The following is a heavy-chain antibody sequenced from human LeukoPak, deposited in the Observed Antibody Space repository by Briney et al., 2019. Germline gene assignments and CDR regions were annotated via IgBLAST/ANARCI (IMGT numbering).Heavy chain of an antibody. D-gene: IGHD3-16*01. CDR3: ASDTSSLTDGYYYYGMDV. CDR1: GGSISSYY. Sequence: SETLSLTCTVSGGSISSYYWSWIRQPPGKGLEWIGYIYYSGSTNYNPSLKSRVTISVDTSKNQFSLKLSSVTAADTAVYYCASDTSSLTDGYYYYGMDVWGQGTTVTVSS. J-gene: IGHJ6*02. CDR2: IYYSGST. V-gene: IGHV4-59*01.